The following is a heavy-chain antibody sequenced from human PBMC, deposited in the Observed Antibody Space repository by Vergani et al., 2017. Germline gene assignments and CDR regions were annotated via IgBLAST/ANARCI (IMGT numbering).Heavy chain of an antibody. Sequence: EKQLVQSGSETKKPGESLKISCQAFGYIFSNFWIGWVRQRPGRGLGWMGIIYPGDSEVKSNPTFRGQVIFSVDTSVNTAYLQWRSLQASDTANYFCASGGHGSENGGALQLWGQGTNITVSS. CDR1: GYIFSNFW. J-gene: IGHJ3*01. CDR2: IYPGDSEV. V-gene: IGHV5-51*01. D-gene: IGHD3-10*01. CDR3: ASGGHGSENGGALQL.